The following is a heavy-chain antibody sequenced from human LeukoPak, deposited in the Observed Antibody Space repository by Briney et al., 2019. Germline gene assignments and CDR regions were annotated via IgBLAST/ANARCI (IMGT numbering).Heavy chain of an antibody. CDR2: IYTSGST. CDR3: ARAPGSSLRGYYYYYMDV. D-gene: IGHD3-10*01. CDR1: GGSISSGSYY. V-gene: IGHV4-61*02. Sequence: SETLSLTCTVSGGSISSGSYYWSWIRQPAGKGLEWIGRIYTSGSTNYNPSLKSRVTISVDTSKNQFSLKLSSVTAADTAVYYCARAPGSSLRGYYYYYMDVWGKGTTVTVSS. J-gene: IGHJ6*03.